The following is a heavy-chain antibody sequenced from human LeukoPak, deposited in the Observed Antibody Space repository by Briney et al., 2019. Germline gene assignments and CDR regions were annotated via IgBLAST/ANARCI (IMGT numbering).Heavy chain of an antibody. D-gene: IGHD3-10*01. CDR1: GFTFSSYG. CDR3: ARDLYYYGSGSLDY. J-gene: IGHJ4*02. CDR2: IWYDGSNK. V-gene: IGHV3-33*01. Sequence: GGSLRLSCAASGFTFSSYGMHWVRQAPGKGLEWVAVIWYDGSNKYYADSVKGRFTISRDNSKNTLYLQMNSLKAEDTAVYYCARDLYYYGSGSLDYWGQGTLVTVSS.